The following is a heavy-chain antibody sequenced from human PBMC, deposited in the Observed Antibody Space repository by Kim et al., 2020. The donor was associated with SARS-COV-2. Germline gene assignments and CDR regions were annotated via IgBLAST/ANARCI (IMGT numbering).Heavy chain of an antibody. CDR3: ARGSGYDYWSYSSGWYYDY. CDR1: GGSVSSGSYY. J-gene: IGHJ4*02. V-gene: IGHV4-61*01. D-gene: IGHD6-19*01. Sequence: SETLSLTCTVSGGSVSSGSYYWNWIRQPPGKGLEWIGYIYYSGSTNYKSSLKSRVTISVDTSKNQFSLRLSSVTAADTAVYYCARGSGYDYWSYSSGWYYDYWGQGTLVTVSS. CDR2: IYYSGST.